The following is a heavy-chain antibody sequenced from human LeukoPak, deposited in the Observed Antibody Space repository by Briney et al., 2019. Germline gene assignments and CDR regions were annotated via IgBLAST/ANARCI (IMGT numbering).Heavy chain of an antibody. CDR3: ARDRDGYNPDY. J-gene: IGHJ4*02. V-gene: IGHV3-11*05. CDR1: GFTFSKAW. D-gene: IGHD5-24*01. Sequence: GGSLRLSCAASGFTFSKAWMNWVRQAPGKGLEWVSYISSSSSYTNYADSVKGRFTISRDNAKNSLYLQMNSLRAEDTAVYYCARDRDGYNPDYWGQGTLVTVSS. CDR2: ISSSSSYT.